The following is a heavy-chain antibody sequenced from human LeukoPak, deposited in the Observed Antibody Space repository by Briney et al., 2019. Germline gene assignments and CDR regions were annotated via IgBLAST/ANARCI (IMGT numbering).Heavy chain of an antibody. D-gene: IGHD3-16*01. CDR2: IDQSGGRN. V-gene: IGHV3-7*05. CDR3: ARDVEGGTFDI. Sequence: SWVRQAPGRGLEWVANIDQSGGRNNYVDSVKGRFTISRDNAKNSLFLEMSSLRADDTAVYFCARDVEGGTFDIWGQGTTVTVSS. J-gene: IGHJ3*02.